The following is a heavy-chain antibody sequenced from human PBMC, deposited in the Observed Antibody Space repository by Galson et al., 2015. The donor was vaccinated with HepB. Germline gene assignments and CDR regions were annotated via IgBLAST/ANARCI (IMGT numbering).Heavy chain of an antibody. CDR2: IKQDGSEK. V-gene: IGHV3-7*01. J-gene: IGHJ6*03. CDR3: ARVVVSGYYVIYYYYYMDV. Sequence: SLRLSCAASGFTFSSYWMSWVRQAPGKGLEWVANIKQDGSEKYYVDSVKGRFTISRDNAKNSLYLQMNSLRAEDTAVYYCARVVVSGYYVIYYYYYMDVWGKGTTVTVSS. D-gene: IGHD3-3*01. CDR1: GFTFSSYW.